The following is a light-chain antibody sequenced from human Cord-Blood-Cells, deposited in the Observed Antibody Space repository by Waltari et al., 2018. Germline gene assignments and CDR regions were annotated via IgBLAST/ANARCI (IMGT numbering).Light chain of an antibody. J-gene: IGLJ1*01. CDR3: QAWDSSTYV. V-gene: IGLV3-1*01. CDR1: KLGDKY. Sequence: SYELTQPPSVSVSPGQTASITCSGDKLGDKYACWYQQKPGQSPGLVIYQDSKRPSGIPERFSGSNSWNTATLTISGTQAMDEADYYCQAWDSSTYVFGTGTKVTVL. CDR2: QDS.